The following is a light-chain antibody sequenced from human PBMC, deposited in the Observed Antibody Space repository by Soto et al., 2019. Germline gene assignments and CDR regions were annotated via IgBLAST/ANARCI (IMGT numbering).Light chain of an antibody. CDR2: DAS. J-gene: IGKJ1*01. CDR3: QPYGSSPRT. Sequence: EIVLTQSPGTLSLSPGERATLSCRASQSVTSSYLAWYQQKPGQAPRLLIYDASSRATGIPDRFSGSGSGTDFTLTISRLEPEDFAVYYCQPYGSSPRTFGQETKVEIK. V-gene: IGKV3-20*01. CDR1: QSVTSSY.